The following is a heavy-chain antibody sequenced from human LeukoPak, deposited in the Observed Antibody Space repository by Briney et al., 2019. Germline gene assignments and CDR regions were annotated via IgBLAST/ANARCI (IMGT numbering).Heavy chain of an antibody. CDR1: GYTFTSYG. V-gene: IGHV1-18*01. Sequence: GASVKVSCKASGYTFTSYGISWVRQAPGQGLEWMGWSSAYNGNTNYAQKLQGRVTMTTDTSTSTAYMELRSLRSDDTAVYYCARRPIAAAGTSGSYDYWGQGTLVTVSS. CDR3: ARRPIAAAGTSGSYDY. J-gene: IGHJ4*02. D-gene: IGHD6-13*01. CDR2: SSAYNGNT.